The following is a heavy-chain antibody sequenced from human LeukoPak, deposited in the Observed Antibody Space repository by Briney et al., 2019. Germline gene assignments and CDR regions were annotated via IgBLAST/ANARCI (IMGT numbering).Heavy chain of an antibody. D-gene: IGHD6-19*01. V-gene: IGHV3-15*01. CDR2: VKSKSDGGTI. Sequence: PGGSLRLSCTASGFTFIKGRMSWVRQAPGKGLEWVGRVKSKSDGGTIDYGAPVKGRFTISRDDSKNMLYLQMNSLQTEDTAVYYCTTDRGIAVRPLFDYWGQGTLVTVSS. CDR1: GFTFIKGR. J-gene: IGHJ4*02. CDR3: TTDRGIAVRPLFDY.